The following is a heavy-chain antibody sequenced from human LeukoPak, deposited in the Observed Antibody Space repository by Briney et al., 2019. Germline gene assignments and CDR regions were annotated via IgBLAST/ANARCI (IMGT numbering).Heavy chain of an antibody. D-gene: IGHD1-26*01. CDR1: GGTFSSYA. J-gene: IGHJ5*02. V-gene: IGHV1-69*04. Sequence: ASVKVSCKASGGTFSSYAISWVRQAPGQGLEWMGRIIPILGIANYAQKFQGRVTITADKSTSTAYMELSSLRSEDTAVYYCARGDRLSHWFDPWGQGTLVTVSS. CDR2: IIPILGIA. CDR3: ARGDRLSHWFDP.